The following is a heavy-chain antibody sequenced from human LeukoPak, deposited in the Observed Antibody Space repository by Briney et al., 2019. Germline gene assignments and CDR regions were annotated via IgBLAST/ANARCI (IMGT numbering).Heavy chain of an antibody. D-gene: IGHD3-10*01. CDR3: VRHSGRAVGQ. CDR2: ISGNGGDI. Sequence: GGSQSLFCTPCSYHYGLYYTLGPRHAPRKGPEWISYISGNGGDIAYADSVKGRFTISRDNVKNSLPLQMNSQRVEDAAVYHCVRHSGRAVGQWGRGTLIAVSS. CDR1: SYHYGLY. V-gene: IGHV3/OR16-9*01. J-gene: IGHJ4*02.